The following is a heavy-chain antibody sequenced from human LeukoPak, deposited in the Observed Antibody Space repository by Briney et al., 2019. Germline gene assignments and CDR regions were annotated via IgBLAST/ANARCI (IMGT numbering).Heavy chain of an antibody. V-gene: IGHV1-8*01. D-gene: IGHD3-9*01. Sequence: ASVKVSCKASGYTFTSYDINWVRQATGQGLEWMGWMNPNSGNTGYAQKFQGRVTMTRNTSISTAYMELSSLRSEDTAVYYCARGRYIYDIVRYAWGLTFNYYYYYYMDVWGKGTTVTVSS. CDR2: MNPNSGNT. CDR3: ARGRYIYDIVRYAWGLTFNYYYYYYMDV. CDR1: GYTFTSYD. J-gene: IGHJ6*03.